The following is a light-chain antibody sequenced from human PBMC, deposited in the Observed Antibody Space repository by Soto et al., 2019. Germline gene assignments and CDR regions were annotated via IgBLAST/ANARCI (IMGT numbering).Light chain of an antibody. J-gene: IGKJ4*01. CDR1: QSVSSN. CDR3: QQSYTTPLT. Sequence: EIVMTQSPATLSVSPGERATLSCRASQSVSSNLAWYQQKPGQAPRLLIYGASTRATGIPARFSGSGSGTYFTLTISSLQPEDLATYYCQQSYTTPLTFGGGTKVDVK. CDR2: GAS. V-gene: IGKV3-15*01.